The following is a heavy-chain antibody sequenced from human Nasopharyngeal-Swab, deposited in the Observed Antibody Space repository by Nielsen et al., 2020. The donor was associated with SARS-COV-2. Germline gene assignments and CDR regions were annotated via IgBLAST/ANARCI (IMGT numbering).Heavy chain of an antibody. CDR3: ARAGKKQGATEYYFDY. Sequence: SVKVSCKASGGTFSSYAISWVRQAPGQGLEWMGGIIPIFGTANYAQKFQGRVTITADESTSTAYMELSSLRSEDTAVYYCARAGKKQGATEYYFDYWGQGTLVTVPQ. CDR1: GGTFSSYA. V-gene: IGHV1-69*13. CDR2: IIPIFGTA. D-gene: IGHD5-12*01. J-gene: IGHJ4*02.